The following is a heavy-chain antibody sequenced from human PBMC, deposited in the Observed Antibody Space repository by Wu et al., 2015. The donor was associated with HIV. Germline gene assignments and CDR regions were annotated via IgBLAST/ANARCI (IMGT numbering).Heavy chain of an antibody. J-gene: IGHJ4*02. V-gene: IGHV1-46*01. CDR2: INPRSDST. D-gene: IGHD3-22*01. CDR1: GYTFINNF. CDR3: ARERVDYDSGGYRAHRGYYFDY. Sequence: QVQLVQSRAEVKKPGASVKVSCTAFGYTFINNFLHWVRQAPGRGPEWMGVINPRSDSTTYAQAFEGRLTMTRDTSKNTMYMELSSLRSDDTATYYCARERVDYDSGGYRAHRGYYFDYWGQGTLVIVSS.